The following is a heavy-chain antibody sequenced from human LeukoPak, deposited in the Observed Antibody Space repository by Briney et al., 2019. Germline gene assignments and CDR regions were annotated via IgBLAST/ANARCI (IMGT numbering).Heavy chain of an antibody. CDR3: AKDQSIAAAGTGYYFDY. D-gene: IGHD6-13*01. V-gene: IGHV3-23*01. Sequence: GGSLRLSCAASGFTFGSSALSGVRQAPGRGLKWVSGISDTGGNTYYADSVKGRFTISRDNSKSTLYLQMNSLSAEDTAVYYCAKDQSIAAAGTGYYFDYWGQGTLVTVSS. J-gene: IGHJ4*02. CDR1: GFTFGSSA. CDR2: ISDTGGNT.